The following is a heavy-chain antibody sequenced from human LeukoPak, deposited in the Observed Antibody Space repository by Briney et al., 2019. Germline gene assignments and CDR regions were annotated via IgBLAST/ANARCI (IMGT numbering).Heavy chain of an antibody. V-gene: IGHV4-59*13. Sequence: SETLSLTCAVYGGSFSGYYWSWIRQPPGKGLEWIGYMYYSGNTKYNPSLKSRVAISVDTSKNQFSLKLTSVTAADTAVYYCARAFTSWSFDYWGQGTLVTVSS. CDR2: MYYSGNT. D-gene: IGHD3-16*01. CDR1: GGSFSGYY. CDR3: ARAFTSWSFDY. J-gene: IGHJ4*02.